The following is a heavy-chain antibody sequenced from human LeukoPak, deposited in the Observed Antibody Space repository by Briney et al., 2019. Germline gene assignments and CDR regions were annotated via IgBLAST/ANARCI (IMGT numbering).Heavy chain of an antibody. CDR3: ARGDWGIVVVPAASYYYYYMDV. CDR2: IKQDGSEK. V-gene: IGHV3-7*01. CDR1: GFTFSSYW. Sequence: PGGSLRLSCAASGFTFSSYWMSWVRQAPGKGLEWVTNIKQDGSEKYYVDSVKCRFTISRDNAKNSLYLQMNSLRAEDTAVYYCARGDWGIVVVPAASYYYYYMDVWGKGTTVTVSS. D-gene: IGHD2-2*01. J-gene: IGHJ6*03.